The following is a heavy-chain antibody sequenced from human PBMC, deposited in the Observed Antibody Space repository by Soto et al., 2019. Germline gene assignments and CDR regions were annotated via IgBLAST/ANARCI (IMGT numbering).Heavy chain of an antibody. D-gene: IGHD5-12*01. CDR1: GGSFSGYY. J-gene: IGHJ5*02. Sequence: SETLSLTCAVYGGSFSGYYWSWIRQPPGKGLEWIGEINHSGSTNYNPSLKSRVTISVDTSKNQFSLKLSSVTAADTAVYYCARGLNPRLNWFDPWGQGTLVTVSS. CDR2: INHSGST. V-gene: IGHV4-34*01. CDR3: ARGLNPRLNWFDP.